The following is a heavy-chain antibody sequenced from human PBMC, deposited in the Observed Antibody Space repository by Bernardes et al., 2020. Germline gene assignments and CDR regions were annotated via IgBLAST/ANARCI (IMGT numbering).Heavy chain of an antibody. D-gene: IGHD6-19*01. CDR3: TVYTRGWFVN. CDR1: GFTFSNAW. CDR2: TKSKVAGGTT. Sequence: GGSLRLSCAGSGFTFSNAWMSWVRQTPGKGLEWVGRTKSKVAGGTTDFAAPVQGRFTILRDDSKSRLYLEMNSLKSEDTAVYFCTVYTRGWFVNWGQGTLVTVSS. V-gene: IGHV3-15*01. J-gene: IGHJ4*02.